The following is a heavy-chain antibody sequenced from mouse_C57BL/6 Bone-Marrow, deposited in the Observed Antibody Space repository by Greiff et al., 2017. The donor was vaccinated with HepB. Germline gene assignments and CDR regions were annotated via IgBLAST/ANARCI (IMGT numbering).Heavy chain of an antibody. CDR3: VRRYYGSFAY. CDR1: GFSFNTYA. V-gene: IGHV10-1*01. CDR2: IRSKSNNYAT. J-gene: IGHJ3*01. D-gene: IGHD1-1*01. Sequence: DVKLVESGGGLVQPKGSLKLSCAASGFSFNTYAMNWVRQAPGKGLEWVARIRSKSNNYATYYADSVKDRFTISRDDSESMLYLQMNNLKTEDTAMYYCVRRYYGSFAYWGQGTLVTVSA.